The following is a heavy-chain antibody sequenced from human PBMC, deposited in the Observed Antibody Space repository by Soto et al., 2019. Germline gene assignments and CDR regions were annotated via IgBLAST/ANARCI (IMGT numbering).Heavy chain of an antibody. D-gene: IGHD3-10*01. J-gene: IGHJ4*02. CDR1: CGSFSGYY. CDR3: ARSSRILWFGEPYFDY. V-gene: IGHV4-34*01. CDR2: INHSGST. Sequence: PSETLSLTCAVYCGSFSGYYWSWIRQPPGKGLEWIGEINHSGSTNYNPSLKSRVTISVDTSKNQFSLKLSSVTAADTAVYYCARSSRILWFGEPYFDYWGQGTLVTVSS.